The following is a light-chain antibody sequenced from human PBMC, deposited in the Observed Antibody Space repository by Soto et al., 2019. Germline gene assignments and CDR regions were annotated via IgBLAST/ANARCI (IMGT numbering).Light chain of an antibody. V-gene: IGLV2-14*01. CDR1: SSDVGGYNY. CDR2: EVS. CDR3: SSYTTSITLV. J-gene: IGLJ2*01. Sequence: SVLTQPASVSGSPGQSITISCTGTSSDVGGYNYVSWYQQHPGKAPELMIYEVSNRPSGVSNRFSGSKSGNTASLTISGLQAEDEADYYCSSYTTSITLVFGGGTKLTVL.